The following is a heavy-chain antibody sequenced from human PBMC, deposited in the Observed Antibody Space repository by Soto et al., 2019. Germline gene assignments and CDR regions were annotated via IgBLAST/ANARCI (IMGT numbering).Heavy chain of an antibody. Sequence: QVQLVQSGAEVKKPGASVKVSCKASGYTFTSYYMHWVRQAPGQGLEWMGIINPSGGSTSYAQKFQGRVTMTRDTSTSTVYMELSSPRSEDTAVYYCARALAAIEDYGEPSNWFDPWGQGTLVTVSS. D-gene: IGHD4-17*01. V-gene: IGHV1-46*01. CDR2: INPSGGST. CDR1: GYTFTSYY. CDR3: ARALAAIEDYGEPSNWFDP. J-gene: IGHJ5*02.